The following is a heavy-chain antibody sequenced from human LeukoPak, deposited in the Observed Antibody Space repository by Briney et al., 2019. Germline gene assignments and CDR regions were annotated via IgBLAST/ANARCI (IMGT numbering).Heavy chain of an antibody. V-gene: IGHV3-66*01. CDR2: IYNSGNT. J-gene: IGHJ4*02. D-gene: IGHD3-16*01. Sequence: GGSLRLSCAASGFTVSSNYMSWVRQAPGKGLEWVSVIYNSGNTYYADSVRGRFLISRDNSKNTLYLQMNNLRAEDTAVYYCVKLGTESLSFEYWGQGTPVTVSS. CDR1: GFTVSSNY. CDR3: VKLGTESLSFEY.